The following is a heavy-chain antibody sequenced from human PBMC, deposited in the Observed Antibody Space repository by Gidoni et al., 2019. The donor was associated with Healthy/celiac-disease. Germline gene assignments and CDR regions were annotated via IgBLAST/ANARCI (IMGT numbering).Heavy chain of an antibody. D-gene: IGHD4-17*01. Sequence: EVQLVESGGGLVQPGGSLRLSCAASGFTFSSYSMTWVRQAPGKGLEWVSYISSSSTIYYADSVKGRFTISRDNAKNSLYLQMNSLRDEDTAVYYCARDRGGRHDYGDYYYYYYGMDVWGQGTTVTVSS. CDR3: ARDRGGRHDYGDYYYYYYGMDV. CDR1: GFTFSSYS. CDR2: ISSSSTI. J-gene: IGHJ6*02. V-gene: IGHV3-48*02.